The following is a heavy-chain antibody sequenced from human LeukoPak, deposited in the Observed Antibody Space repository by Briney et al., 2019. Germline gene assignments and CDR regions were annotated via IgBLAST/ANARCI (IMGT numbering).Heavy chain of an antibody. D-gene: IGHD2-2*01. Sequence: GRSLRLSCAASGFTFSSYAMHWVRQAPGKGLEWVAVISYDGSNKYYADSVKGRFTISRDNSKNTLYLQMNSLRAEDTAVYYCVRLVAVPDAYFDYWGQGTLVTVSS. CDR1: GFTFSSYA. CDR2: ISYDGSNK. CDR3: VRLVAVPDAYFDY. V-gene: IGHV3-30-3*01. J-gene: IGHJ4*02.